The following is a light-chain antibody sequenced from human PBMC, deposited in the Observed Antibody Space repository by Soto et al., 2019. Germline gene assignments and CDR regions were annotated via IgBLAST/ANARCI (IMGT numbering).Light chain of an antibody. V-gene: IGLV2-11*01. J-gene: IGLJ1*01. Sequence: QSALTQPRSVSGSPGQSVTISCTGTSSDVGVYNYVSWYQQHPGKAPKLMIYDVSMRPSGVPDRFSGSKSGNTASLTISGLQAEDEADYYCCSYAGSYTHVFGTGTKLTVL. CDR2: DVS. CDR3: CSYAGSYTHV. CDR1: SSDVGVYNY.